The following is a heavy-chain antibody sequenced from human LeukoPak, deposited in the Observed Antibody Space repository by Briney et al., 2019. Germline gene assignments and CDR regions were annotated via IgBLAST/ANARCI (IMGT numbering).Heavy chain of an antibody. V-gene: IGHV3-7*01. D-gene: IGHD3-10*01. J-gene: IGHJ3*02. Sequence: GGSLRLSCAASGFTFSSYGMSWVRQAPGKGLEWVANIKEDGSEKYYVESVKGRFTISTDNAKNSLYLQMNSLRAEDTAVYYCARDSRYGSGSYLAFDIWGQGTMVTVSS. CDR3: ARDSRYGSGSYLAFDI. CDR1: GFTFSSYG. CDR2: IKEDGSEK.